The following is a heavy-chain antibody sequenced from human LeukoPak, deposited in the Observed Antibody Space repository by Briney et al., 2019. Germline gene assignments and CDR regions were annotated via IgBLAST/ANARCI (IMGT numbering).Heavy chain of an antibody. CDR2: IIPIFGTA. Sequence: SVKVSCKASGGTFSSYAISWVRQAPGQGLEWMGGIIPIFGTANYAQKFQGRVTITADKSTSTAYMELSSLRSEDTAVYYCARDKPAAGIRPYFQHWGQGTLVTVSS. CDR3: ARDKPAAGIRPYFQH. D-gene: IGHD6-13*01. CDR1: GGTFSSYA. V-gene: IGHV1-69*06. J-gene: IGHJ1*01.